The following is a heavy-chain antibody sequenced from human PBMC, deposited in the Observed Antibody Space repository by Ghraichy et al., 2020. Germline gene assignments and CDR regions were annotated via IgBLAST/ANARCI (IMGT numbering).Heavy chain of an antibody. J-gene: IGHJ4*02. V-gene: IGHV4-61*01. CDR3: ATIYDSSGYYFDY. CDR2: IYNSGST. CDR1: GGSVSSGSYY. Sequence: ESLNISCTVSGGSVSSGSYYWSWIRQPPGKGLEWIGYIYNSGSTNYNPSLKSRVTISVDTSKNQFSLKLSSVTAADTAVYYCATIYDSSGYYFDYWGQGTLVTVSS. D-gene: IGHD3-22*01.